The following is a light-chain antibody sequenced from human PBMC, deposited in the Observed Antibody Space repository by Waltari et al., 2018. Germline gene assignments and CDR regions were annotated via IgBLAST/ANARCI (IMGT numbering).Light chain of an antibody. J-gene: IGKJ2*03. CDR1: QSVSSY. CDR3: YQHSSGYS. Sequence: VILTQSPATLSLSPGERATLPCRASQSVSSYLAWYQQKPGQAPRLLIYGASSRATGITDRFSGSGSGTDFTLTISSLEPEDVGVYHCYQHSSGYSFGQGTKVEIK. V-gene: IGKV3-11*01. CDR2: GAS.